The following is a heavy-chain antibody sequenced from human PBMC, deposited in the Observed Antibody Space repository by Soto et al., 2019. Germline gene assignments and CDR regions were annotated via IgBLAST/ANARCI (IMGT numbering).Heavy chain of an antibody. CDR1: GFTFSSYG. Sequence: GGSLRLSCAASGFTFSSYGMHWVRQAPGKGLEWVAVISYDGSNKYYADSVKGRVTISRDNSKNTLYLQMNSLRAEDTAVYYCARAGQLWLGMDVWGQGTTVTVS. CDR2: ISYDGSNK. D-gene: IGHD5-18*01. J-gene: IGHJ6*02. CDR3: ARAGQLWLGMDV. V-gene: IGHV3-30*03.